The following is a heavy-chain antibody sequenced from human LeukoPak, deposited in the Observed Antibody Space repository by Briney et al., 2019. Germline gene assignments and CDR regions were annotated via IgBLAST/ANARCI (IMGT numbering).Heavy chain of an antibody. D-gene: IGHD3-16*01. V-gene: IGHV4-38-2*02. Sequence: SSETLSLTCSVSGYSISSGYYWGWIRQPPGKGLEWIGSIYHSGSTYHNPSLKSRVTISVNTSNNQFSLKLSSVTAAGTAVCYCARRGESYSSTPFDYWGQGTLVTVSS. CDR1: GYSISSGYY. CDR2: IYHSGST. J-gene: IGHJ4*02. CDR3: ARRGESYSSTPFDY.